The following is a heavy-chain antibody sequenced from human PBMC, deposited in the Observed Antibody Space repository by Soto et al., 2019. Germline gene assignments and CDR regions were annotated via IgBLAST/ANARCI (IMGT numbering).Heavy chain of an antibody. CDR2: ISYDGSNK. J-gene: IGHJ3*02. V-gene: IGHV3-30*18. CDR1: GFTFSSYG. Sequence: PGGSLRLSCAASGFTFSSYGMHWVRQAPGKGLEWVAVISYDGSNKYYVDSVKGRFTISRDNSKNTLYLQMNSLRAEDTAVYYCAKDFYDSSGYILAEDAFDIWGQGTMVTVSS. CDR3: AKDFYDSSGYILAEDAFDI. D-gene: IGHD3-22*01.